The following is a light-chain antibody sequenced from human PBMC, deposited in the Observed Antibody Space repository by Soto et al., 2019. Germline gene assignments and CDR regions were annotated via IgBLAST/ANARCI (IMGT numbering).Light chain of an antibody. J-gene: IGKJ5*01. V-gene: IGKV3-11*01. CDR2: DAY. Sequence: EVVLTKSPVTLSLSPGQRATLSCRASQSFRGLLAWYQQKPGQAPRLLIYDAYSRATGIPPRFIGSGSGTDFTLTISSLEPEDSAVYYCQQRHMWPITFGQGTRLEIK. CDR1: QSFRGL. CDR3: QQRHMWPIT.